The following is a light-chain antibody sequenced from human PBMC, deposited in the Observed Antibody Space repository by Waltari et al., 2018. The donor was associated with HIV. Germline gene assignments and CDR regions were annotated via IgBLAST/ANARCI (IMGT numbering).Light chain of an antibody. J-gene: IGLJ3*02. CDR2: RNN. CDR3: AAWDDRVSGWL. V-gene: IGLV1-47*01. CDR1: TSNIGTNY. Sequence: QSLLTQPPSASGTPGQRVTISCSGSTSNIGTNYVYWYQQLPGTAPKLLIYRNNQRPSGVPDRFSGSKSGTSASLAIIGLRSEDEADYYCAAWDDRVSGWLFGGGTKLTVL.